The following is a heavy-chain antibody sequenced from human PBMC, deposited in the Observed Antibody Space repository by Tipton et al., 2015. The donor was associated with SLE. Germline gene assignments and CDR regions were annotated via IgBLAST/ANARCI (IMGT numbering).Heavy chain of an antibody. CDR3: ARGALPAGAFDI. V-gene: IGHV4-38-2*02. D-gene: IGHD2-2*01. CDR1: AYSISSGCY. Sequence: LSCTVSAYSISSGCYWAWVRQPPGDGLEWIANIYHTGSTSYNPALRSRAIISIDTSKNQFSLRLSFVTAAVTAVYYCARGALPAGAFDIWGQGTMVTVSS. CDR2: IYHTGST. J-gene: IGHJ3*02.